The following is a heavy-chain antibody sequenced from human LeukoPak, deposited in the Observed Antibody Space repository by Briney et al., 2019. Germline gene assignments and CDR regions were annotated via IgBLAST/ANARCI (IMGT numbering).Heavy chain of an antibody. Sequence: SETLSLTCTVSGGSISSYYWSWIRQPPGKGLEWIGYIYYSGSTNYNPSLKSRVTISVDTSKNQFSLKLSSVTAADTAVYYCARGKALSSSYYYYGMDVWGQGTTVTVSS. V-gene: IGHV4-59*08. D-gene: IGHD3-16*02. CDR1: GGSISSYY. J-gene: IGHJ6*02. CDR3: ARGKALSSSYYYYGMDV. CDR2: IYYSGST.